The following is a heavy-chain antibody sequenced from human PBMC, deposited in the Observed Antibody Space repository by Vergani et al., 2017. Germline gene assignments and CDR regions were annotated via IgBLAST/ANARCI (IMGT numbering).Heavy chain of an antibody. Sequence: QVQLVQSGAEVKKPGASVKVSCKASGYTFTSYDINWVRQATGQGLEWMGWMNPNSGNTGYAQKFQGRVTMTRNTSISTAYMELSSLRSEDTAVYYCARGDLGILSTREAWYAFDIWGQGTMVTVSS. CDR2: MNPNSGNT. CDR3: ARGDLGILSTREAWYAFDI. V-gene: IGHV1-8*01. J-gene: IGHJ3*02. D-gene: IGHD6-13*01. CDR1: GYTFTSYD.